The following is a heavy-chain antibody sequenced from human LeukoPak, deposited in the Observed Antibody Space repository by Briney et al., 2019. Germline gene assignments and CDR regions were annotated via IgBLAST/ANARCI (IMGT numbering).Heavy chain of an antibody. D-gene: IGHD3-10*01. J-gene: IGHJ4*02. CDR3: AREAKLWFGESLDY. V-gene: IGHV1-69*13. Sequence: GASVKVSCKASGGTFSCYAISWVRQAPGQGLEWMGGIIPIFGTANYAQKFQGRVTITADESTSTAYMELSSLRSEDTAVYYCAREAKLWFGESLDYWGQGTLVTVSS. CDR2: IIPIFGTA. CDR1: GGTFSCYA.